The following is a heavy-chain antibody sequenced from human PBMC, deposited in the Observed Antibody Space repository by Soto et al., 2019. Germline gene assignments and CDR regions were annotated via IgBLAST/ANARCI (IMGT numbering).Heavy chain of an antibody. CDR3: ARQIYDSDTGPNFQYYFDS. CDR2: IDPSDSQT. V-gene: IGHV5-10-1*01. J-gene: IGHJ4*02. Sequence: GESLKISCKGSGYSFAGYWITWVRQKPGKGLEWMGRIDPSDSQTYYSPSFRGHVTISATKSNTTVFLQWSSLRASDTAMYYCARQIYDSDTGPNFQYYFDSWGPGTPVTVSS. D-gene: IGHD3-22*01. CDR1: GYSFAGYW.